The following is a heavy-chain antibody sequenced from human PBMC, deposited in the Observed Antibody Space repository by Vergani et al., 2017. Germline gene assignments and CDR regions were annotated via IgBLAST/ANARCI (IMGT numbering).Heavy chain of an antibody. CDR1: GYSISSGYY. V-gene: IGHV4-38-2*01. CDR2: IYHSGST. CDR3: ARLNGEDSMDF. Sequence: QVQLQESGPGLVKPSETLSLTCAVSGYSISSGYYWGWIRQPPGKGLEWIGSIYHSGSTYYNPSLKSRVTISLITSKNPFSLKLSSVNAADTAVYYCARLNGEDSMDFWGQGTMVTVSS. J-gene: IGHJ6*02. D-gene: IGHD2-8*01.